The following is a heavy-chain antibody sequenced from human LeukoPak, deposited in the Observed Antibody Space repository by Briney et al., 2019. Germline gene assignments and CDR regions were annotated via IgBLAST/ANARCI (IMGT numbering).Heavy chain of an antibody. Sequence: GGSLRLSCAASGFTFDDYTMHWVRQAPGKGLEWVSLISWDGGSTYYADSVKGRFTISRDNSKNSLYLQMNSLRAEDTAVYYCAKEFSLEDYFDYWGQGTLVTVSS. D-gene: IGHD3-16*02. CDR1: GFTFDDYT. CDR2: ISWDGGST. J-gene: IGHJ4*02. V-gene: IGHV3-43*01. CDR3: AKEFSLEDYFDY.